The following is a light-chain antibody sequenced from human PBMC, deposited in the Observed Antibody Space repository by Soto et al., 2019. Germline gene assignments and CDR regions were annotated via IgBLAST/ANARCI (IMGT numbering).Light chain of an antibody. CDR3: QQYNNWPPWT. J-gene: IGKJ1*01. V-gene: IGKV3-15*01. CDR2: GAS. CDR1: LSVSRN. Sequence: EIVMTQSPATLSVSPGARATLSCRASLSVSRNLAWYQQKPGQAPRLLIYGASTRATGIPARFSGSGSGTEFTLTISSLQSEDFAVYYCQQYNNWPPWTFGQGTKVDI.